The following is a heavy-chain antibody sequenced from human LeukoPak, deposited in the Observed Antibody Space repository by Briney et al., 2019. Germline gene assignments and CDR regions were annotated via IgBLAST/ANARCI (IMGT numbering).Heavy chain of an antibody. V-gene: IGHV3-74*01. CDR3: VKDHTGEQDK. Sequence: GGSLRLSCAASGFTFSSFWIHWVRQVPGKGLVWVARINPESTTISYADSVKGRFTISRDNARNTLYLQTNSLRVEDTAIYYCVKDHTGEQDKWGQGTLVTVSS. CDR2: INPESTTI. CDR1: GFTFSSFW. J-gene: IGHJ4*02. D-gene: IGHD1-1*01.